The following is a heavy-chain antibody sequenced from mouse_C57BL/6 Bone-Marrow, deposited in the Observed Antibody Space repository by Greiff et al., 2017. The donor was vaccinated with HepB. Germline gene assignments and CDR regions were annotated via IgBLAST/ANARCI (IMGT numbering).Heavy chain of an antibody. J-gene: IGHJ2*01. D-gene: IGHD1-1*01. CDR1: GFTFTDYY. CDR3: ARYWYYGPFDY. Sequence: EVKLVESGGGLVQPGGSLSLSCAASGFTFTDYYMSWVRQPPGKALEWLGFIRNKANGNTTEYSAPVKGRFTISRDNSQSILYLQMNALTAEDSATYYCARYWYYGPFDYWGQGTTLTVSS. V-gene: IGHV7-3*01. CDR2: IRNKANGNTT.